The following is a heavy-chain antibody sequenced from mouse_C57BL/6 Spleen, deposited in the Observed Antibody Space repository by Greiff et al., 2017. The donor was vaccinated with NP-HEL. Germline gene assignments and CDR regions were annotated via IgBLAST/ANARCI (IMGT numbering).Heavy chain of an antibody. CDR3: ARKGFAY. Sequence: EVKLMESGGGLVKPGGSLKLSCAASGFTFSDYGMHWVRQAPEKGLEWVAYISSGSSTIYYADTVKGRFTISRDNAKNTLFLQMTSLRSEDTARYYCARKGFAYWGQGTLVTVSA. J-gene: IGHJ3*01. V-gene: IGHV5-17*01. CDR1: GFTFSDYG. CDR2: ISSGSSTI.